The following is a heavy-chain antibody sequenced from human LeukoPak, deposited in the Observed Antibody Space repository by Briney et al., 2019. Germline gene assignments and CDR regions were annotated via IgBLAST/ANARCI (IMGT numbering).Heavy chain of an antibody. Sequence: GGSLRLSCAASGFTFSNYNMNWVRQVPGKGLEWVSYISSSSGIIYYADSVKGRFTISRDNAKNSLYLQMDSLRVEDTAVYYCATDFNKGFDPWGQGTLVTVSS. J-gene: IGHJ5*02. V-gene: IGHV3-48*04. CDR2: ISSSSGII. D-gene: IGHD1/OR15-1a*01. CDR1: GFTFSNYN. CDR3: ATDFNKGFDP.